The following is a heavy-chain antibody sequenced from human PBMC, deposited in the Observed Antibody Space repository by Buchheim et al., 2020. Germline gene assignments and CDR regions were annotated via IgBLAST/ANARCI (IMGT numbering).Heavy chain of an antibody. D-gene: IGHD2/OR15-2a*01. V-gene: IGHV3-21*05. J-gene: IGHJ6*03. Sequence: EVQLVESGGGLVKPGGSLRLSCAASGFTFSSYSMNWVRLAPGKGLEWVSQITSGSRYKKYADSVKGRFTVSRDDSKKSLYLQLTSLRVEDTAVYFCAREYFYRLDVWGIGTT. CDR1: GFTFSSYS. CDR3: AREYFYRLDV. CDR2: ITSGSRYK.